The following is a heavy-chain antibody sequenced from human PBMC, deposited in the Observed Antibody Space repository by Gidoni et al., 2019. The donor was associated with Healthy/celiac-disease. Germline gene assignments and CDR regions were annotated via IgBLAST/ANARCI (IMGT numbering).Heavy chain of an antibody. D-gene: IGHD3-3*01. CDR2: IIPIFGTA. V-gene: IGHV1-69*01. CDR3: ARAKGGLYDFWSGYLSWFDP. Sequence: QVQLVQSGAEVKKPGSSVKVSCKASGGTFSSYAISWVRQAPGQGLEWKGGIIPIFGTANYAQKVQGRVTITADESTSTAYMELSSLRSEDTAVYYCARAKGGLYDFWSGYLSWFDPWGQGTLVTVSS. J-gene: IGHJ5*02. CDR1: GGTFSSYA.